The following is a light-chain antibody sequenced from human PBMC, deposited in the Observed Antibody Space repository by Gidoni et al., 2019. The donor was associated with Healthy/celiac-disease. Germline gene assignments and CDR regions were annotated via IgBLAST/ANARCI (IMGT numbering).Light chain of an antibody. Sequence: EIVLPQSPGTLSLSPGERATLSCRASQSVSSSYLAWYQQKPGQAPRLLIYGASSRATGIPDRFSGSGSGTDFTLTISRLEPEDFAVYYCQQYGSSLLLTFGGGTKVEI. CDR3: QQYGSSLLLT. V-gene: IGKV3-20*01. CDR1: QSVSSSY. CDR2: GAS. J-gene: IGKJ4*01.